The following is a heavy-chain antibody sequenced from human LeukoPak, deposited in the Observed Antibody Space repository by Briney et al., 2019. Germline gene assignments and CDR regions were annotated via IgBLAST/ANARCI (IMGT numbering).Heavy chain of an antibody. CDR1: GYTFTSYG. CDR2: ISAYNGNT. J-gene: IGHJ3*02. V-gene: IGHV1-18*01. CDR3: ARYRDAFDI. D-gene: IGHD3-16*02. Sequence: ASVKVSCKASGYTFTSYGISWVRQAPGQGLEWMGWISAYNGNTNYAQKLQGRVTITGDTSASTAYMELSSLRSEDTAVYYCARYRDAFDIWGQGTTVTVSS.